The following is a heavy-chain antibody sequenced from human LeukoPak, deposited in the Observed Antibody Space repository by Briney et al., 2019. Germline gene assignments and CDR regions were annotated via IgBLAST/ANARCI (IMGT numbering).Heavy chain of an antibody. J-gene: IGHJ4*02. Sequence: SVTVSCTASGGTFSIYAISWVRQAPGQGLEWMGGIIPIFGTANYAQKFQGRVTITADESTSTAYMELSSLRSEDTAVYYCARAGIAAAGTLDYWGQGTLVTVSS. CDR3: ARAGIAAAGTLDY. CDR2: IIPIFGTA. V-gene: IGHV1-69*13. CDR1: GGTFSIYA. D-gene: IGHD6-13*01.